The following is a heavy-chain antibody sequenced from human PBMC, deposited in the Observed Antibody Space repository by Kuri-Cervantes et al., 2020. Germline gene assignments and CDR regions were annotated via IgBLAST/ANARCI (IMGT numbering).Heavy chain of an antibody. Sequence: VGFLRLSCAASACTASSNYMSRVRQAPGKGLEWVSVMYSGGSTYYADSVKGRFTISRDNSKNTLYLKMNSLRTEDTAVYYCASNPDCSGGSCYSGYYYYGMDVWGRGTTVTVSS. CDR3: ASNPDCSGGSCYSGYYYYGMDV. D-gene: IGHD2-15*01. CDR2: MYSGGST. J-gene: IGHJ6*02. V-gene: IGHV3-53*01. CDR1: ACTASSNY.